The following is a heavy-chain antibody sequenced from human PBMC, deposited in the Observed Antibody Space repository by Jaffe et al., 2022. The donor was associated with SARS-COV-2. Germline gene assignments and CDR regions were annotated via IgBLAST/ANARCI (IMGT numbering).Heavy chain of an antibody. Sequence: QVQLVESGGGVVQPGRSLRLSCAASGFTFSSYGMHWVRQAPGKGLEWVAVIWYDGSNKYYADSVKGRFTISRDNSKNTLYLQMNSLRAEDTAVYYCARDGMTREGDAFDIWGQGTMVTVSS. CDR1: GFTFSSYG. CDR3: ARDGMTREGDAFDI. V-gene: IGHV3-33*01. D-gene: IGHD1-26*01. J-gene: IGHJ3*02. CDR2: IWYDGSNK.